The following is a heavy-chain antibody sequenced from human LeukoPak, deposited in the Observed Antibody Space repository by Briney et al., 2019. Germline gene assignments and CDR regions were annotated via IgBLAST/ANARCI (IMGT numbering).Heavy chain of an antibody. D-gene: IGHD3-10*01. CDR2: INPNSGGT. CDR3: ARGKEVKLRGVDYWFDP. CDR1: GYTFTGYY. V-gene: IGHV1-2*02. Sequence: ASVKVSCKASGYTFTGYYIHWVRQAPGQGLEWMGWINPNSGGTNYAQKFQGRVTMTRDTSISTAYMELSRLRSDDTAVYYCARGKEVKLRGVDYWFDPWGQGTLVTVSS. J-gene: IGHJ5*02.